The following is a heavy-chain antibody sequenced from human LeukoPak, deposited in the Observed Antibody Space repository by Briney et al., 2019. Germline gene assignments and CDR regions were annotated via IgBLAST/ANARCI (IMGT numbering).Heavy chain of an antibody. CDR3: ARGYSYGSGSYPNDY. Sequence: GGSLRLSCAASGFTFSSFGMHWVRQAPGKGLDWVAVISYDGSNKYYADSVKGRFTVSRDNSKNTLYLQMNSLRAEDTAVYYCARGYSYGSGSYPNDYWGQGTLVTVSS. CDR1: GFTFSSFG. CDR2: ISYDGSNK. D-gene: IGHD3-10*01. V-gene: IGHV3-30*03. J-gene: IGHJ4*02.